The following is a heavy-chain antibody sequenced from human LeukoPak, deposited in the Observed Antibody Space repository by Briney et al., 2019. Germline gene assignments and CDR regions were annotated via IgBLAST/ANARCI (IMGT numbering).Heavy chain of an antibody. V-gene: IGHV3-7*05. CDR3: ARIYDNSGYYDF. J-gene: IGHJ4*02. CDR1: GFTQSNHW. D-gene: IGHD3-22*01. Sequence: GGPLRLSCAAPGFTQSNHWMSWVRQAPGKGLEWVASIKQDGNEIHYVDSVKGRLTVSRDNARNALYLQMNSLRAEDTAVYYCARIYDNSGYYDFWGQGTLVTVSS. CDR2: IKQDGNEI.